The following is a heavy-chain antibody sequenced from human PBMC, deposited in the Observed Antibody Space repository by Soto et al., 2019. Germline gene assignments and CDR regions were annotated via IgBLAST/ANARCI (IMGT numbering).Heavy chain of an antibody. J-gene: IGHJ5*02. CDR3: ARDIGPALDWFGP. Sequence: ASVKVSCKASGYSFSSYDINWVRQASGQGLEWMGWMNPKSGQTGYAPRFQGRVTMTGNTSINTAYMELSSLRSEDTAVYYCARDIGPALDWFGPWGQGTLVTVSS. V-gene: IGHV1-8*01. D-gene: IGHD5-18*01. CDR2: MNPKSGQT. CDR1: GYSFSSYD.